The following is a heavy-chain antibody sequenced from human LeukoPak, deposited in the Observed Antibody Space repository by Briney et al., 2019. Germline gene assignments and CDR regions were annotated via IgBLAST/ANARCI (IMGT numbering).Heavy chain of an antibody. CDR3: AKALRITMIVVVPWDAFDI. D-gene: IGHD3-22*01. J-gene: IGHJ3*02. CDR2: ISGRGGST. V-gene: IGHV3-23*01. Sequence: GGSLRLSCAASGFTFSSYAMSWVRQAPGKGLEWVSAISGRGGSTYYADSVKGRFTISRDNSKNTLYLQMNSLRAEDTAVYYCAKALRITMIVVVPWDAFDIWGQGTMVTVSS. CDR1: GFTFSSYA.